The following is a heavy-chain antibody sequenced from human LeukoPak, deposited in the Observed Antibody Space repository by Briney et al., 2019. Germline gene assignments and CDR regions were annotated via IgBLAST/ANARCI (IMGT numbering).Heavy chain of an antibody. CDR1: GYTFTGYY. CDR2: INPNSGGT. V-gene: IGHV1-2*02. J-gene: IGHJ5*02. CDR3: ARDEDYYGSGSYYKHNWFDP. Sequence: GASVKVSCKASGYTFTGYYMHWVRQAPGQGLEWMGWINPNSGGTNYAQKFQGRVTMTRDTSISTAYMELSRLRSDDTAVYYCARDEDYYGSGSYYKHNWFDPWGQGTLVTVSS. D-gene: IGHD3-10*01.